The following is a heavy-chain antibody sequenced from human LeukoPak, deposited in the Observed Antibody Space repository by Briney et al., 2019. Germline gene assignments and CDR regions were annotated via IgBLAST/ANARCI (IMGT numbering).Heavy chain of an antibody. J-gene: IGHJ4*02. CDR1: GFNFSSYS. CDR3: ARDQDIVVVPAADYFDY. CDR2: ISSSSSYI. D-gene: IGHD2-2*01. V-gene: IGHV3-21*01. Sequence: GGSLRLSCAASGFNFSSYSMNWVRQAPGKGLEWVSTISSSSSYIYYADSVKGRFTISRDNAKNSLYLQMNSLRAEDTAVYYCARDQDIVVVPAADYFDYWGQGTLVTVSS.